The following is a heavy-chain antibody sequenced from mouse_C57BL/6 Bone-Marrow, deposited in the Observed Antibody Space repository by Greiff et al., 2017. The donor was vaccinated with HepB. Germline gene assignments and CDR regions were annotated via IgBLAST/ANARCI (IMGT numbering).Heavy chain of an antibody. D-gene: IGHD1-1*01. Sequence: EVQLQESGGGLVKPGGSLKLSCAASGFTFSSYAMSWVRQTPEKRLECVATISDGGSYTYYPDNVKGRFTISRDNAKNNLYLQMSHLKSEDTAMYYCAIYGSSHFDYWGQGTTLTVSS. CDR2: ISDGGSYT. V-gene: IGHV5-4*01. J-gene: IGHJ2*01. CDR1: GFTFSSYA. CDR3: AIYGSSHFDY.